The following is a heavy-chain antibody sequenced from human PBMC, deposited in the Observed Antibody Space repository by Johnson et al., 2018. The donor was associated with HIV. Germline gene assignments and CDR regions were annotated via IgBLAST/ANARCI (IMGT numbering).Heavy chain of an antibody. V-gene: IGHV3-15*01. D-gene: IGHD3-16*02. CDR1: GFTFSNAC. CDR2: IKSKTDGGTT. Sequence: EMQLVESGVGLVQPGGSLRLSCAASGFTFSNACMSWVRQAPGKGLEWVGRIKSKTDGGTTDYAAPVTGRFTISRDDSKNALFLQMNSLKTEDTAVYFCSTDQAGDYVWGSYRYAFDIWGQGTKVTVSS. CDR3: STDQAGDYVWGSYRYAFDI. J-gene: IGHJ3*02.